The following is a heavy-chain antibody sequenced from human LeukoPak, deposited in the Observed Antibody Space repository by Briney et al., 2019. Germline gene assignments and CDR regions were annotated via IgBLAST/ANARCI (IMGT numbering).Heavy chain of an antibody. CDR1: GDSISISSAA. CDR2: TYYRSKWYD. CDR3: ARDRLAVFPYFDY. D-gene: IGHD6-19*01. V-gene: IGHV6-1*01. Sequence: SQTLSLTCAISGDSISISSAAWNWIRQSPSRGLEWLGRTYYRSKWYDDYALSVKSRITINPDTSKNQFSLQLKSVTPEDTAVYYCARDRLAVFPYFDYWGQGSLVTVSS. J-gene: IGHJ4*02.